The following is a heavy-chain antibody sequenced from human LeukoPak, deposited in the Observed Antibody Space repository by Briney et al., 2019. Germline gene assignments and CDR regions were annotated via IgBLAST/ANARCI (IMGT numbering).Heavy chain of an antibody. CDR2: IYYSGST. V-gene: IGHV4-59*01. CDR1: GGSISSYY. D-gene: IGHD6-19*01. CDR3: ARDIAVAGNYFDY. J-gene: IGHJ4*02. Sequence: PSETLSLTCTVSGGSISSYYWSWIRQPPGKGLEWIGYIYYSGSTNYNPSLKSRVTISVDTSKNQFSLKLSSVTAADTAVYYCARDIAVAGNYFDYWGQGTLVTVPS.